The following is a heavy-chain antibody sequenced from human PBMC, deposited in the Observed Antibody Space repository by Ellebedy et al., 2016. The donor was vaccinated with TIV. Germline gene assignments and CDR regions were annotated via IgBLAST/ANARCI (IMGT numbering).Heavy chain of an antibody. CDR3: SRDSGSWYL. J-gene: IGHJ4*02. Sequence: GESLMISCAASGFTFRDYYMSGIRQAQGKGLEWVSYISSSRSNTNYADSVKGRFTISRDNAKNSLYLQMNSLGAEDTAVYYCSRDSGSWYLWGQGTLVTVSS. CDR2: ISSSRSNT. CDR1: GFTFRDYY. D-gene: IGHD6-13*01. V-gene: IGHV3-11*05.